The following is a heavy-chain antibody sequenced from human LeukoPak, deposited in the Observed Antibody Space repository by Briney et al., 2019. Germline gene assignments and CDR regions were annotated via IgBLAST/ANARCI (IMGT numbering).Heavy chain of an antibody. D-gene: IGHD6-13*01. CDR1: RFTFSSYW. J-gene: IGHJ4*02. Sequence: GGSLRLSCAASRFTFSSYWMSWVRQAPGKGLEWVANIKQDGSEKYYVDSVKGRFTISRDNAKNSLYLQMNSLRAEDTAVYYCARSSWHDYRGQGTLVTVS. V-gene: IGHV3-7*01. CDR3: ARSSWHDY. CDR2: IKQDGSEK.